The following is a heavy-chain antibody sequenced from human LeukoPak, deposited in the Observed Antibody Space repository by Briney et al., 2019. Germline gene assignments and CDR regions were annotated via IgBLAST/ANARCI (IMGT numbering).Heavy chain of an antibody. J-gene: IGHJ3*02. CDR2: IYPGDSDT. CDR3: ARPDDYGGKPAAFDI. CDR1: GYTFITYW. V-gene: IGHV5-51*01. D-gene: IGHD4-23*01. Sequence: GESRNISCKGSGYTFITYWIGWVRQMPGKGLEWMGIIYPGDSDTRYSPSFRGQFTISADKSINTAYLQWSSLKASDTAMYYCARPDDYGGKPAAFDIWGPGRMVTVSS.